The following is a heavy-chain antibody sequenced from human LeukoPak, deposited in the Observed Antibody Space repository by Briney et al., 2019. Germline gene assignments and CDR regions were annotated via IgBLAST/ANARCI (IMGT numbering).Heavy chain of an antibody. D-gene: IGHD3-10*01. CDR2: IYYSGST. CDR1: GGSISSGGYY. J-gene: IGHJ4*02. Sequence: SETLSLTCTVSGGSISSGGYYWSWIRQHPGKGLEWIGYIYYSGSTYYNPSLKSRVTISVDTSKNQFSLKLSSVTAADTAVYYCARVPRHYGSGRLFDYWGQGTLVTVSS. CDR3: ARVPRHYGSGRLFDY. V-gene: IGHV4-31*03.